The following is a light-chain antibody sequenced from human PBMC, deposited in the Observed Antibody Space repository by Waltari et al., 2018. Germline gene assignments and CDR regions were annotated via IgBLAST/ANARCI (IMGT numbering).Light chain of an antibody. J-gene: IGLJ3*02. CDR1: SSAVGSYTL. CDR2: EVN. V-gene: IGLV2-23*02. Sequence: QSALTQPASASGSPGQSITISCTGTSSAVGSYTLVSWYQQHPGRAPKVLLYEVNRRPSGVSNRFSGSKSGNTASLTISGLQAEDEADYSCSSYAGSSTLLFGGGTKVTVL. CDR3: SSYAGSSTLL.